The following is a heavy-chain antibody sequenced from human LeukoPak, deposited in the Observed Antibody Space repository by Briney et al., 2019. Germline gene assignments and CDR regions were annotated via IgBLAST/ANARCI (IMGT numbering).Heavy chain of an antibody. V-gene: IGHV1-69*05. Sequence: SVKVSCRASGGTFSSYAISWVRQAPGQGLEWMGRIIPIFGTANYAQKFQGRVTITTDESTSTAYMELSSLRSEDTAVYYCARESRDGYNFGSWGQGTLVTVSS. CDR2: IIPIFGTA. CDR1: GGTFSSYA. D-gene: IGHD5-24*01. J-gene: IGHJ4*02. CDR3: ARESRDGYNFGS.